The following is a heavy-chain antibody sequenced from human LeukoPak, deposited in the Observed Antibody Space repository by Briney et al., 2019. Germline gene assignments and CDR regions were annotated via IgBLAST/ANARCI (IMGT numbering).Heavy chain of an antibody. CDR2: ISGSGGST. CDR1: GFTFSSYA. CDR3: ARDKEEWIQLWFPESRFDP. D-gene: IGHD5-18*01. Sequence: GGSLRLSCAASGFTFSSYAMSWVRQAPGKGLKWVSGISGSGGSTYYADSVKGRFTISRDNSKNTLYLQMNSLRSDDTAVYYCARDKEEWIQLWFPESRFDPWGQGTLVTVSS. V-gene: IGHV3-23*01. J-gene: IGHJ5*02.